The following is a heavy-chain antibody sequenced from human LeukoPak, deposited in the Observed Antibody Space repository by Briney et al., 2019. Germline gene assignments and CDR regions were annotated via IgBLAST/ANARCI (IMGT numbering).Heavy chain of an antibody. J-gene: IGHJ2*01. CDR1: GFTFSSYA. D-gene: IGHD2-21*02. V-gene: IGHV3-23*01. CDR2: ISGGGGST. CDR3: AKATYCGGDCLYWYFDL. Sequence: GGSLRLSCAASGFTFSSYAMSWVRQAPGKGLEWVSTISGGGGSTYYADSVKGRFTISRDNSKNTLYLQMNSLRAEDTAVYYCAKATYCGGDCLYWYFDLWGRGTLVTVSS.